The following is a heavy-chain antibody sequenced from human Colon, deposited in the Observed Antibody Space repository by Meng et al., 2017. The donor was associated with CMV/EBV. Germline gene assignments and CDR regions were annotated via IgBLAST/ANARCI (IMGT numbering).Heavy chain of an antibody. V-gene: IGHV3-49*04. CDR3: TREGWLRHYYYYGMDV. Sequence: GGSLRLSCTASGFTLGDYAMSWVRQAPGKGLEWVGFIRSKAYGGTTEYAASVKGRFTISRDDSKSIAYLQMNSLKTEDTAVYYCTREGWLRHYYYYGMDVWGQGTTVTVSS. CDR1: GFTLGDYA. CDR2: IRSKAYGGTT. J-gene: IGHJ6*02. D-gene: IGHD5-12*01.